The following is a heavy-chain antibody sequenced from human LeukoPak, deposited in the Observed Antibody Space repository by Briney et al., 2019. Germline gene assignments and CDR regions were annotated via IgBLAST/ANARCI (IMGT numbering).Heavy chain of an antibody. CDR1: GGTFSSYA. D-gene: IGHD3-16*01. V-gene: IGHV1-69*05. Sequence: ASVKVSCKASGGTFSSYAISWVRQAPGQGLEWMGGIIPIFGTANYAQKFQGRVTITTDESTSTAYMELSSLRSDDTAVYYCARVGPYEYVGGGYPYGHWYFDLWGRGTLVTVSS. CDR2: IIPIFGTA. J-gene: IGHJ2*01. CDR3: ARVGPYEYVGGGYPYGHWYFDL.